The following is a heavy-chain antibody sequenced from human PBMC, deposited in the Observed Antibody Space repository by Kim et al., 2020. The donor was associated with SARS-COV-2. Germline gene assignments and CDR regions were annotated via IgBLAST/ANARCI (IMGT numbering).Heavy chain of an antibody. J-gene: IGHJ4*01. CDR1: GFTFSSYA. Sequence: GGSLRLSCAASGFTFSSYAMSWVRQAPGKGLEWVSAISGSGGYTYYADSGKVRFTISRDNSKNTLYLQMNSLRVDDDTAAYYCAKQKWYTSGATGVYWC. CDR2: ISGSGGYT. V-gene: IGHV3-23*01. CDR3: AKQKWYTSGATGVY. D-gene: IGHD6-19*01.